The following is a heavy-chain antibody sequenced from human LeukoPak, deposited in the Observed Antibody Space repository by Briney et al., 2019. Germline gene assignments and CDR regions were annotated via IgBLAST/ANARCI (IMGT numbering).Heavy chain of an antibody. J-gene: IGHJ4*02. CDR1: GYTFTNYD. CDR3: ARGDY. Sequence: GASVKVSCRASGYTFTNYDINWVRQATGQGLEWMGWMNSDSGNTGYGQKFQGRVTLTRDTSISTAYTELSSLRSEDTAVYYCARGDYWGQGTLVTVSS. V-gene: IGHV1-8*01. CDR2: MNSDSGNT.